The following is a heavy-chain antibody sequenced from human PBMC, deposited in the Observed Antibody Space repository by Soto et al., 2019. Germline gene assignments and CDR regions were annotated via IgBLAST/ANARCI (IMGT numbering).Heavy chain of an antibody. V-gene: IGHV3-23*01. Sequence: EVQLLDSGGGLVQPGGSLRLSCAASGFTFDTNGMTWVRQVPGKGLEWVSAISAGGGTTYYADPVKGRFTISRDNSKNMLDLQMNSLRAEDTAVYYGAKVRRDFAWLSELDYFDYWGQGTPVTVSS. CDR2: ISAGGGTT. CDR3: AKVRRDFAWLSELDYFDY. D-gene: IGHD3-9*01. CDR1: GFTFDTNG. J-gene: IGHJ4*02.